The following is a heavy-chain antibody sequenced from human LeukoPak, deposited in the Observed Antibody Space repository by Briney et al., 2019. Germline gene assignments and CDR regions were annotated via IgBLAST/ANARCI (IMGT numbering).Heavy chain of an antibody. J-gene: IGHJ4*02. CDR3: AKDRITMIVVVEDY. D-gene: IGHD3-22*01. CDR2: ISGSGGST. V-gene: IGHV3-23*01. CDR1: GFTLSSYA. Sequence: GGSLRLSCAASGFTLSSYAMSWVRQAPGKGLEWVSAISGSGGSTYYADSVEGRFTISRDRSKNTLYLQMDSLRTEDTAVYYCAKDRITMIVVVEDYWGQGTLVTVSS.